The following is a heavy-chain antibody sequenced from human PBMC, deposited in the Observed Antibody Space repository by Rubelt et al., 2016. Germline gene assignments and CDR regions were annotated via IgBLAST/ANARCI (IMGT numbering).Heavy chain of an antibody. CDR2: IDWDADK. Sequence: QVTLRESGPALVKPTQTLTLTCTFSGFSLRTSGMCVSWIRQPPGKALEWLARIDWDADKYYSKSLKNRLTIPKDTSKKQVVLTMTNMDPVDTATYYCARTRIYTSAWTLDYWGQGALVTVSS. J-gene: IGHJ4*02. V-gene: IGHV2-70*15. CDR3: ARTRIYTSAWTLDY. D-gene: IGHD6-19*01. CDR1: GFSLRTSGMC.